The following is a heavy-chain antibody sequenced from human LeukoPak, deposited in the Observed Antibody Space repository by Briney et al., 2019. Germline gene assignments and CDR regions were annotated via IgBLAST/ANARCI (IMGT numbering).Heavy chain of an antibody. J-gene: IGHJ2*01. V-gene: IGHV3-23*03. CDR2: IYSGGST. Sequence: PGGSLRLSCAASGFTFSSYAMSWVRQAPGKGLEWVSVIYSGGSTYYPGSVKGRFTISRENAENSLYLRMNSLRAGDTAVYYCARVAGPRHSSTWGYEEYYWFFDLWGRGTLVTVSS. D-gene: IGHD6-13*01. CDR3: ARVAGPRHSSTWGYEEYYWFFDL. CDR1: GFTFSSYA.